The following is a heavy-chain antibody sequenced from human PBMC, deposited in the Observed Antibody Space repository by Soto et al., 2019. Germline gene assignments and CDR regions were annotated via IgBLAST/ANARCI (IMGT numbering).Heavy chain of an antibody. D-gene: IGHD1-26*01. CDR2: ILHSGIT. V-gene: IGHV4-61*01. CDR1: GGSISSDYYH. CDR3: ARDQNGSPYFDY. J-gene: IGHJ4*02. Sequence: PSETLSLTCNVSGGSISSDYYHWTWVRQSPGKGLEWIGYILHSGITVYNPSLKSRVTISVDASKNLFSLQLSSVTAADAAVYYCARDQNGSPYFDYWGQGTLVTVSS.